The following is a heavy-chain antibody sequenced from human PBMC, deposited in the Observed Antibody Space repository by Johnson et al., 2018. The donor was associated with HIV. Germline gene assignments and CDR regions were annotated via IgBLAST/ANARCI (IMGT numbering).Heavy chain of an antibody. CDR2: ISSSGSTI. D-gene: IGHD3-22*01. J-gene: IGHJ3*02. CDR1: GFTFSDYY. Sequence: QVQLVESGGGLVKPGGSLRLSCAASGFTFSDYYMSWIRQAPGKGLEWVSYISSSGSTIYYADSVKGRFTISRDNAKNSLYLQMNSLRAEDTAVYYCSRDLWVTVTVSTAFDIWGQGTMVTVSS. CDR3: SRDLWVTVTVSTAFDI. V-gene: IGHV3-11*04.